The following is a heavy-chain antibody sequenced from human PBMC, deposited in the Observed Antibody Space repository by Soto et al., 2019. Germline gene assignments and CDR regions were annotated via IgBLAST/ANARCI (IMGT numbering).Heavy chain of an antibody. Sequence: PWETLSLTCTVSDDSISSYYWNWIRQPAGKGLEWIGRIYTSGSTNYNSSLKSRVTMSIDTSKNQFSLKLSSVTAADTAVYYCAREISMALNYWGQGTRVTVPS. D-gene: IGHD3-10*01. V-gene: IGHV4-4*07. J-gene: IGHJ4*02. CDR2: IYTSGST. CDR1: DDSISSYY. CDR3: AREISMALNY.